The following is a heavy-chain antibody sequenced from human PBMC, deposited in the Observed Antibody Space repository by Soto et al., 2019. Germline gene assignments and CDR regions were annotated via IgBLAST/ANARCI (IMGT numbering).Heavy chain of an antibody. V-gene: IGHV4-59*11. CDR1: GASITSHY. CDR2: ISHSGNS. CDR3: ARRLRQETLNVVRGRLETSYSDYGMDV. J-gene: IGHJ6*01. D-gene: IGHD3-10*01. Sequence: PSETLSLTCTVSGASITSHYRSLIRQHPGKGLEWIGHISHSGNSNYDPSLRGRLTISFDTSRNQFSLQVFSVTAADTAVYYCARRLRQETLNVVRGRLETSYSDYGMDVWGQGTMVTVSS.